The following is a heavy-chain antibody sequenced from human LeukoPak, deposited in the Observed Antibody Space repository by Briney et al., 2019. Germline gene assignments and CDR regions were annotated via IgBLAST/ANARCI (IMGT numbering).Heavy chain of an antibody. CDR3: ARAGTITGTTVPAFDY. J-gene: IGHJ4*02. CDR2: MNPNSGNT. Sequence: ASVKVSCKASGYTFTSYDINWVRQATGQGLEWMGWMNPNSGNTGYAQKFQGRVTMTRDMSTSTVYMELSSLRSEDTAVYYCARAGTITGTTVPAFDYWGQGTLVTVSS. V-gene: IGHV1-8*01. CDR1: GYTFTSYD. D-gene: IGHD1-20*01.